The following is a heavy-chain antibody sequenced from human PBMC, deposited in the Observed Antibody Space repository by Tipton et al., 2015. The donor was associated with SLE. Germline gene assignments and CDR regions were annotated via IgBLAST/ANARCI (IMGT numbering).Heavy chain of an antibody. D-gene: IGHD2-15*01. J-gene: IGHJ3*02. CDR2: IYYSGST. CDR1: GGSISSYY. Sequence: GLVKPSETLSLTCTVSGGSISSYYWSWIRQPPGKGLEWIGYIYYSGSTNYNPSLKSRVTISVDTSKNQFSLKLSPVTAADTAVYYCARMGYCVTAPCARDDAFHIWGQGTMVTVSS. CDR3: ARMGYCVTAPCARDDAFHI. V-gene: IGHV4-59*01.